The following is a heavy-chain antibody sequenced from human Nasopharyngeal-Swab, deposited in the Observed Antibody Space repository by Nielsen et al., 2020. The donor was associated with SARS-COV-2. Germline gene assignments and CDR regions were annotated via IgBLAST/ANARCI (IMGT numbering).Heavy chain of an antibody. D-gene: IGHD4-23*01. CDR2: IYYSGST. CDR3: ARVAVVTPYYYYYMDV. V-gene: IGHV4-59*01. Sequence: WIRQPPGKGLEWIGYIYYSGSTNYNPSLKSRVTISVDTSKNQFSLKLSSVTAADTAVYYCARVAVVTPYYYYYMDVRGKGTTVTVSS. J-gene: IGHJ6*03.